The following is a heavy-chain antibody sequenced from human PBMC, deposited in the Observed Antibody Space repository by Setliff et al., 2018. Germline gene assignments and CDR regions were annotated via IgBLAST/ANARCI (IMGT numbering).Heavy chain of an antibody. D-gene: IGHD3-3*01. J-gene: IGHJ6*02. Sequence: PSETLSLTCTVSGGSISSGSHYWSWIRQPAGKGLEWIGRIYASGSTNYNPSLKSRVTISVDTSRNQFSLNLRSVTAADTAVYYCARLSWNGLRYYGLDVWGQGTTVTVSS. CDR1: GGSISSGSHY. CDR2: IYASGST. CDR3: ARLSWNGLRYYGLDV. V-gene: IGHV4-61*02.